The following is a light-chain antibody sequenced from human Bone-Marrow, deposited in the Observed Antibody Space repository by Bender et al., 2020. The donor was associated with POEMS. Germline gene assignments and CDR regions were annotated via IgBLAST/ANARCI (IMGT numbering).Light chain of an antibody. CDR3: CSYAGSYTWV. J-gene: IGLJ3*02. V-gene: IGLV2-11*01. CDR1: SSDIGGYNF. CDR2: DVT. Sequence: QSALTQPRSVSGSPGQSVTISCTGASSDIGGYNFVSWYRQYPGKAPKLMIYDVTKRPSGVPDRFSGSKSGNTASLTISGLQADDEADYYCCSYAGSYTWVFGGRTKLTVL.